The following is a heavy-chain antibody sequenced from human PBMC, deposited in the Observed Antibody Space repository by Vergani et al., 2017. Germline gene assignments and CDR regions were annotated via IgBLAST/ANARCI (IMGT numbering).Heavy chain of an antibody. V-gene: IGHV5-51*01. CDR1: GYSFTNYC. D-gene: IGHD3-22*01. CDR2: IHPADSDT. CDR3: SRLYGRDSSGSKYFDY. Sequence: EVQLVLSGAEVKKPGESLTISCQISGYSFTNYCIGWVRQMPGKGLEWMGIIHPADSDTRYSPSFQGQVTISVDKSISTAYLQRSSLRAADSAMYYCSRLYGRDSSGSKYFDYWGQGTLVTVSS. J-gene: IGHJ4*02.